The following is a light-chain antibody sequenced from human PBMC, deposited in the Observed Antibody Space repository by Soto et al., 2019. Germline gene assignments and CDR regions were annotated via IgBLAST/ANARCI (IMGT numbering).Light chain of an antibody. J-gene: IGKJ1*01. Sequence: DIQMTQSPSSLSASVGDRFTIACRASQSISNYLNWYQQRPGKAPKLLISAASILQSGVPSRFSGSGSGTDFTLTISSLQPEDFATYYCHQYQSYSFGQGTKVDIK. CDR2: AAS. CDR3: HQYQSYS. V-gene: IGKV1-39*01. CDR1: QSISNY.